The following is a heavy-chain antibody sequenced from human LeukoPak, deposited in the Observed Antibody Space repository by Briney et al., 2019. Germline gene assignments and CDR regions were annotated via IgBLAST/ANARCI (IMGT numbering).Heavy chain of an antibody. D-gene: IGHD3-9*01. J-gene: IGHJ4*02. V-gene: IGHV4-39*06. CDR3: ATSLVLRYFDWPPRTFDY. CDR2: INHSGST. Sequence: PSETLSLTCTVSGGSMRISTYYWSWIRQPPGKGLEWIGEINHSGSTNYNPSLKSRVTISVDTSKNQFPLKLSSVTAADTAVYYCATSLVLRYFDWPPRTFDYWGQGTLVTVSS. CDR1: GGSMRISTYY.